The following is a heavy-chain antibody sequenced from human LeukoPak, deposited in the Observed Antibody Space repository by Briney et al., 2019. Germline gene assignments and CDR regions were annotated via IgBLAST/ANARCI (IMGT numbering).Heavy chain of an antibody. D-gene: IGHD3-3*01. Sequence: PGGSRRLSCAASGFTFSSYAMNWVRQAPGKGLEWVSSISSSSSYIYYADSVKGRFTISRDNAKNSLYLQMNSLRAEDTAVYYCARSTTDFWSGDFDPWGQGTLVTVSS. V-gene: IGHV3-21*01. CDR1: GFTFSSYA. CDR3: ARSTTDFWSGDFDP. J-gene: IGHJ5*02. CDR2: ISSSSSYI.